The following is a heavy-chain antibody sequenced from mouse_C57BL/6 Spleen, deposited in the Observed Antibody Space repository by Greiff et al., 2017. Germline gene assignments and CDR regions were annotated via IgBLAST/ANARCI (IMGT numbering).Heavy chain of an antibody. Sequence: VQLQQSGPELVKPGASVKISCKASGYTFTDYYMNWVKQSHGKSLEWIGDINPNNGGTSYNQKFKGKATLTVDKSSSTAYMERRSLTAEDSAVYYCAREEDYWGQGTSVTVSS. CDR3: AREEDY. J-gene: IGHJ4*01. V-gene: IGHV1-26*01. CDR1: GYTFTDYY. CDR2: INPNNGGT.